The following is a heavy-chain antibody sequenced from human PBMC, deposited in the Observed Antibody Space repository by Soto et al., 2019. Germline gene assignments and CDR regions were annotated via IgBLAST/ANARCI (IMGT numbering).Heavy chain of an antibody. CDR1: GFTFSSSA. Sequence: SVKVSCKASGFTFSSSAVQWVRRARGQRLEWIGWIVVASGNTNYAQKFQERATITRDMSTSTAYMELSSLRSEDTAVYYCAAATTVTTFDYWGQGTQVTVSS. CDR3: AAATTVTTFDY. J-gene: IGHJ4*02. V-gene: IGHV1-58*01. D-gene: IGHD4-17*01. CDR2: IVVASGNT.